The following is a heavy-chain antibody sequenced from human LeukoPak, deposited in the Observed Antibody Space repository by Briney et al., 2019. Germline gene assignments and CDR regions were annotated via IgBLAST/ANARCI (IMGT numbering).Heavy chain of an antibody. CDR2: IYSGGST. D-gene: IGHD5-12*01. V-gene: IGHV3-53*01. CDR1: GFTVSSNY. CDR3: ARDGDGYKYDAFDI. J-gene: IGHJ3*02. Sequence: GGSLRLSCAASGFTVSSNYMSWVRQAPGKGLEWVSVIYSGGSTYYADSVKGRFTISRDNSKNTLYLQMNSLRAEDTAVYYCARDGDGYKYDAFDIWGQGTMVTVSS.